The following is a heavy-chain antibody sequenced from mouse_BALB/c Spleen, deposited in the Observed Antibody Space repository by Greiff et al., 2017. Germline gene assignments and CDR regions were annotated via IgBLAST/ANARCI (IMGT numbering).Heavy chain of an antibody. CDR2: ISYSGST. CDR1: GDSITSGY. V-gene: IGHV3-8*02. CDR3: ARSANWDDYFDY. Sequence: EVKLQQSGPSLVKPSQTLSLTCSVTGDSITSGYWNWFRKFPGNKLEYMGYISYSGSTYYNPSLKSRISITRDTSKNQYYLQLNSVTTEDTATYYCARSANWDDYFDYWGQGTTLTVSS. J-gene: IGHJ2*01. D-gene: IGHD4-1*01.